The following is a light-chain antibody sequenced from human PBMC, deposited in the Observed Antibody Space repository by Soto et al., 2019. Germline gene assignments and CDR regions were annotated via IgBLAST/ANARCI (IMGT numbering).Light chain of an antibody. CDR1: QSLLHTNGYTY. CDR2: LRT. J-gene: IGKJ1*01. Sequence: DIVMTQSPLSLPVTPGEPASISCRSSQSLLHTNGYTYLDWYLQKPGQSPQLLIYLRTNRASGVPDRFSGSGSGTDFTLKISRVEAEDVGVYCCMQALQTPRTFGQGTKVEIK. V-gene: IGKV2-28*01. CDR3: MQALQTPRT.